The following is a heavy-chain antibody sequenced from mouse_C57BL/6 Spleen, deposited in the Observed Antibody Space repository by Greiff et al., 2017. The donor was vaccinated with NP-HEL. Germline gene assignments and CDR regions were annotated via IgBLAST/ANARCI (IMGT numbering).Heavy chain of an antibody. D-gene: IGHD1-1*01. J-gene: IGHJ4*01. V-gene: IGHV15-2*01. Sequence: VQLQQSGSELRSPGSSVKLSCKDFDSEVFPIAYMSWVRQKPGHGFEWIGGILPSIGRTIYGEKFEDKATLDADTLSNTAYLELNSLTSEDSASYYCAYGTSPYYYAMDYWGHGTSVTVSS. CDR2: ILPSIGRT. CDR3: AYGTSPYYYAMDY. CDR1: DSEVFPIAY.